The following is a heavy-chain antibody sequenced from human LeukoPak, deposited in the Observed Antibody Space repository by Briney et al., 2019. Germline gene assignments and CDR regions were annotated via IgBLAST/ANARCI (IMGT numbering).Heavy chain of an antibody. Sequence: GGSLRLSCAASGFSFSRDWMSWVRQALGKGLEWVANINLDGSEKYYVDSVKGRFTISRDNAKSSLFLQMNSLRAEDTAVYYCVRFYGSGSYYRDWGQGTLVTVSS. CDR3: VRFYGSGSYYRD. D-gene: IGHD3-10*01. CDR1: GFSFSRDW. V-gene: IGHV3-7*04. J-gene: IGHJ4*02. CDR2: INLDGSEK.